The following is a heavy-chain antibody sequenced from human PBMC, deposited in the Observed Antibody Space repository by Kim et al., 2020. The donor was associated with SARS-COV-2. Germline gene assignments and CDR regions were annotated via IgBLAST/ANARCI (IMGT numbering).Heavy chain of an antibody. D-gene: IGHD1-26*01. Sequence: ASVKVSCKASGYTFTSYGISWVRQAPGQGLEWMGWISAYNGNTNYAQKLQGRVTMTTDTSTSTAYMELRSLRSDDTAVYYCARVLAGGSYVLVGAFDIWGQGTMVTVSS. CDR3: ARVLAGGSYVLVGAFDI. CDR2: ISAYNGNT. J-gene: IGHJ3*02. V-gene: IGHV1-18*01. CDR1: GYTFTSYG.